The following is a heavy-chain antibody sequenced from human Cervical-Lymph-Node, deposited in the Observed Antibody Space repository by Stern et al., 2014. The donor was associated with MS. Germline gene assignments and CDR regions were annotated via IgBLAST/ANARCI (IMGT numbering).Heavy chain of an antibody. Sequence: VQLLESGPGLVKPSQTLSLTCTVSGGSISSDGYYWTWIRQHPGKGLECIGNIYKTGSTYYNPSLKSRFAISLDTSKKQFSLRLSSVTAADTAVYYCARGQWPQNYYYHGLDVWGQGTTVIVSS. CDR1: GGSISSDGYY. J-gene: IGHJ6*02. CDR2: IYKTGST. D-gene: IGHD6-19*01. V-gene: IGHV4-31*03. CDR3: ARGQWPQNYYYHGLDV.